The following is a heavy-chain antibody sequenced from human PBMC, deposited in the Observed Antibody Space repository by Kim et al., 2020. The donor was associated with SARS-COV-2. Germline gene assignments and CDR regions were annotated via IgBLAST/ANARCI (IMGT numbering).Heavy chain of an antibody. CDR3: ARTSEWRIELPEY. V-gene: IGHV3-30*03. D-gene: IGHD1-7*01. CDR1: GFTFSTYG. J-gene: IGHJ4*02. CDR2: ITYDGSNK. Sequence: GGSLRLSCAATGFTFSTYGMHWVRQAPGKGLEWVAVITYDGSNKYYADSVKGRFTISRDNSKNTLYLQVNSLRADDTAVYYCARTSEWRIELPEYWGQGTLRTVSP.